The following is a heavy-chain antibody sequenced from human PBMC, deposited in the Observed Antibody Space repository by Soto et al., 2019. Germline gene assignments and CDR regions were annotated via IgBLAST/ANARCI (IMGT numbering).Heavy chain of an antibody. CDR3: ARVSYYYDSSGYYAFDY. J-gene: IGHJ4*02. Sequence: SESLSLTCTVSGGRISSYYWSWIRQPPGKGLEWIGYIYYSGSTNYNPSLKSRVTISVDTSKNQFSLKLSSVTAADTAVYYCARVSYYYDSSGYYAFDYWGQGTLVTVSS. V-gene: IGHV4-59*01. D-gene: IGHD3-22*01. CDR1: GGRISSYY. CDR2: IYYSGST.